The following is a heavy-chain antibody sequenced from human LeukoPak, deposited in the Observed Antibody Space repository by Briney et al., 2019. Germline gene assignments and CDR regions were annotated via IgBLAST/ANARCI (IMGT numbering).Heavy chain of an antibody. CDR1: GFTVSSNY. CDR3: ARDFRGYYYDSSGYCD. CDR2: IYSGGST. J-gene: IGHJ4*02. V-gene: IGHV3-66*01. Sequence: GGSLRLSCAASGFTVSSNYMSWVRQAPGKGLEWVSVIYSGGSTYYADSVKGRFTISRDNSKNTLYLQMNSLRAGDTAVYYCARDFRGYYYDSSGYCDWGQGTLVTVSS. D-gene: IGHD3-22*01.